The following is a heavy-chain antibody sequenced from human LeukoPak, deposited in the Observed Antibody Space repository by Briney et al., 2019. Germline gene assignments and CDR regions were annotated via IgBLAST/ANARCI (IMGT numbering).Heavy chain of an antibody. Sequence: GGSLRLSCAASGFTFSSYAMSWVRQAPGKGLEWVSAISGSGGSTYYADSVMGRFTISRDNSKNTPYLQMNSLRAEDTAVYYCAKFNTQAAAPFPDAFDIWGQGTMVTVSS. D-gene: IGHD6-13*01. CDR3: AKFNTQAAAPFPDAFDI. CDR1: GFTFSSYA. V-gene: IGHV3-23*01. J-gene: IGHJ3*02. CDR2: ISGSGGST.